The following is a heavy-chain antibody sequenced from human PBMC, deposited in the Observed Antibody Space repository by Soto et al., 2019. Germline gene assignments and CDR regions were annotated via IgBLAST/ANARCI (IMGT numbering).Heavy chain of an antibody. Sequence: ASVKVSFKASGYSFTDYHIHWVRQSPGQGLEWLGRINPKSGGTSTAQKFQGWVTMTRDRSISTVYMELTRLRSDDTAVYFCARGRSTDCSNGVCSFFYNHEMDVWGQGTTVTVSS. CDR1: GYSFTDYH. CDR2: INPKSGGT. V-gene: IGHV1-2*04. J-gene: IGHJ6*02. D-gene: IGHD2-8*01. CDR3: ARGRSTDCSNGVCSFFYNHEMDV.